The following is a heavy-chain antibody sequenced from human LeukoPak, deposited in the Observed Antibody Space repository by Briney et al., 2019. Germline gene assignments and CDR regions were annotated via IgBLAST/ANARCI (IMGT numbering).Heavy chain of an antibody. V-gene: IGHV4-30-4*07. CDR1: GGSISSGSYS. CDR2: IYYSGST. D-gene: IGHD2-21*02. J-gene: IGHJ3*02. Sequence: SETLSLTCTVSGGSISSGSYSWSWIRQPPGKGLEWIGYIYYSGSTYYNPSLKSRVTISVDTSKNQFSLKLSSVTAADTAVYYCASKYCGGDCYLQAFDIWGQGTMVTVSS. CDR3: ASKYCGGDCYLQAFDI.